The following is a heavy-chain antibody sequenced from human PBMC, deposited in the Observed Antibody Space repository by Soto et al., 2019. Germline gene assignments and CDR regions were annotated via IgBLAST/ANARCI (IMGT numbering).Heavy chain of an antibody. CDR3: ARDRGTGLLWFGEPTRGEGWFDP. CDR2: ISAYNGNT. J-gene: IGHJ5*02. D-gene: IGHD3-10*01. CDR1: GYTFTSYG. Sequence: QVQLVQSGAEVKKPGASVKVSCKASGYTFTSYGISWVRQAPGQGLEWMGWISAYNGNTNYAQQLQGRVTMTTDTSTSTAYMELRSLRSDDTAVYYCARDRGTGLLWFGEPTRGEGWFDPWGQGTLVTVSS. V-gene: IGHV1-18*01.